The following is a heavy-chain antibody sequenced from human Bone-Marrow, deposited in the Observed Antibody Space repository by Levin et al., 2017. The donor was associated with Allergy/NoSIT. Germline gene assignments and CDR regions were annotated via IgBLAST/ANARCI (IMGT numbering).Heavy chain of an antibody. Sequence: SETLSLTCAVYGGSFSGYYWSWIRQPPGKGLEWIGEINHSGSTNYNPSLKSRVTISVDTSKNQFSLKLSSVTAADTAVYYCARGRRYNWNYGRDWSALEDAFDIWGQGTMVTVSS. CDR1: GGSFSGYY. CDR2: INHSGST. V-gene: IGHV4-34*01. J-gene: IGHJ3*02. CDR3: ARGRRYNWNYGRDWSALEDAFDI. D-gene: IGHD1-7*01.